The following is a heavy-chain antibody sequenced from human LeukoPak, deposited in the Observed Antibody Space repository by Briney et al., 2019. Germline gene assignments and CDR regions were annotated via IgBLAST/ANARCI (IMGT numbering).Heavy chain of an antibody. CDR1: GFTFSSYG. V-gene: IGHV3-30*02. D-gene: IGHD6-19*01. J-gene: IGHJ4*02. Sequence: PGGSLRLSCAASGFTFSSYGMHWVRQAPGKGLGWVAFIRYDGSNKYYADSVKGRFTISRDNSKNTLYLQMNSLRAEDTAVYYCAKDPGIAVAGYFDYWGQGTLVTVSS. CDR3: AKDPGIAVAGYFDY. CDR2: IRYDGSNK.